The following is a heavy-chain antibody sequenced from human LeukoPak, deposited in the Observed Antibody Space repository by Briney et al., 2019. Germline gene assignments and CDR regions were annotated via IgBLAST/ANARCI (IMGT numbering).Heavy chain of an antibody. CDR3: AKDIDTAMVTGAFDI. CDR1: GFTFSSYA. CDR2: ISWNSGSI. D-gene: IGHD5-18*01. Sequence: GGSLRLSCAASGFTFSSYAMSWVRQAPGKGLEWVSGISWNSGSIGYADSVKGRFTISRDNAKNSLYLQMNSLRAEDTALYYCAKDIDTAMVTGAFDIWGQGTMVTVSS. V-gene: IGHV3-9*01. J-gene: IGHJ3*02.